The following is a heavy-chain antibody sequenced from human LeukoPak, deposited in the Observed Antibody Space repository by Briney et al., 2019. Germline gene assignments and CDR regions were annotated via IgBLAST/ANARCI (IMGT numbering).Heavy chain of an antibody. CDR3: ASLGTGTTVDY. Sequence: SETLSLTCTVSGYSVSSGYYWGWIRQPPGKGLEWIGSIYYSGSTYYNPSLKSRVTISVDTSKNQFSLKLSSVTAADTAVYYCASLGTGTTVDYWGQGTLVTVSS. CDR2: IYYSGST. D-gene: IGHD1-14*01. J-gene: IGHJ4*02. V-gene: IGHV4-38-2*02. CDR1: GYSVSSGYY.